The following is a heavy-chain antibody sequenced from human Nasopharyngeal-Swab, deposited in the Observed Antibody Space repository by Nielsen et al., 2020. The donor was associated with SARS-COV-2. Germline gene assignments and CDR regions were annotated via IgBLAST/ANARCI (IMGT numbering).Heavy chain of an antibody. D-gene: IGHD3-22*01. CDR3: ARLPWTYYYDSSGFYSRYYYYGMDV. V-gene: IGHV4-39*01. J-gene: IGHJ6*02. CDR1: GGSISSSSYY. CDR2: IYYSGST. Sequence: SETLSLTCTVSGGSISSSSYYWGWIRQPPGTGLAWIGSIYYSGSTYYNPSLKSRVTISVDTSKNKFSLKLTSVTAADTAVYYCARLPWTYYYDSSGFYSRYYYYGMDVWGQGTTVTVSS.